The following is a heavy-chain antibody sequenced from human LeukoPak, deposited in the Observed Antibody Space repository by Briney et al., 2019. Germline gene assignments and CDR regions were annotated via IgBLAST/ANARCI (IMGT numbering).Heavy chain of an antibody. CDR2: SGSDGST. CDR1: GFTFSSYA. CDR3: AKDSAKKYDDY. Sequence: PGGSLRLSCAASGFTFSSYAMSWVRQAPGKGLEWVSGSGSDGSTNYADSVKGRFTISRENSKNTLYLQMNSLRAEDTAVYYCAKDSAKKYDDYWGQGTLVTVSS. D-gene: IGHD2/OR15-2a*01. V-gene: IGHV3-23*01. J-gene: IGHJ4*02.